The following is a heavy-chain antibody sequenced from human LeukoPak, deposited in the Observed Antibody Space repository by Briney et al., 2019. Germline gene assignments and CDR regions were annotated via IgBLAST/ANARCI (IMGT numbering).Heavy chain of an antibody. V-gene: IGHV4-31*03. Sequence: SQTLSLTCTVSGGSISSGGYYWSWIRQHPGKGLEWIGYIYYSGSTYYNPSLKSRVTISVDTSKNQFSLKLSSVTAADTAVYYCAREREMATGMDVWGKGTTVTVSS. J-gene: IGHJ6*04. CDR2: IYYSGST. D-gene: IGHD5-24*01. CDR3: AREREMATGMDV. CDR1: GGSISSGGYY.